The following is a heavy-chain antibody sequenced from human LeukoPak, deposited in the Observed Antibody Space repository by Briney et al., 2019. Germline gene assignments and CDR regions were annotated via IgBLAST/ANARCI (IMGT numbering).Heavy chain of an antibody. CDR2: ISSSGSTI. CDR1: GFTFSSYE. J-gene: IGHJ5*02. D-gene: IGHD3-10*01. CDR3: ARAGEFLWFGPSNWIDP. V-gene: IGHV3-48*03. Sequence: GGSLRLSCAASGFTFSSYEMNWVRQAPGKGLEWVSYISSSGSTIYYADSVKGRFTISRDNAKNSLYLQMNSLRAEDTAVFYCARAGEFLWFGPSNWIDPWGQGTLVTVSS.